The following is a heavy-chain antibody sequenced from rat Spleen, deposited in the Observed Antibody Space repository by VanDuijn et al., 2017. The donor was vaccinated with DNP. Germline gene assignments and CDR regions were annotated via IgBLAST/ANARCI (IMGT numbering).Heavy chain of an antibody. CDR2: ISSDGFTT. CDR1: GFTFSDQY. Sequence: EVQLVESGGGLVQPGGSLKLSCAASGFTFSDQYMAWVRQAPTEGLEWVAYISSDGFTTYYGDSVKGRFTISRDNAISTLYLQMNSLRSEDMATYYCATGSNWFAYWGQGTLVTVSS. D-gene: IGHD5-1*01. J-gene: IGHJ3*01. CDR3: ATGSNWFAY. V-gene: IGHV5-22*01.